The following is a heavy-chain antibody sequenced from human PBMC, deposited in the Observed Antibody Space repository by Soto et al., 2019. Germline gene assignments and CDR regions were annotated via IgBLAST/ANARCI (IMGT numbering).Heavy chain of an antibody. D-gene: IGHD2-21*02. CDR3: TTATAPRG. Sequence: EVQLVESGGGLVKPGGSLRLSCAASGFIFSNTWMSWVRQAPGKGLEWVGRIRDKSDGGTTDYAAPVKGRFTIARDDSKNTLYLQMKSLKTEDTAVYYCTTATAPRGWGQGTLVTVSS. CDR2: IRDKSDGGTT. J-gene: IGHJ4*02. CDR1: GFIFSNTW. V-gene: IGHV3-15*01.